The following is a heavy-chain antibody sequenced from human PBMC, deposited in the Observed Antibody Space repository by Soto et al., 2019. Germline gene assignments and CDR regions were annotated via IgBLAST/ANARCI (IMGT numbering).Heavy chain of an antibody. CDR2: IGTGGDT. Sequence: EVQLVESGGGLVQPGGSLRLSCAASGFTFSSYDMHWVRQATGKGLEWVSGIGTGGDTYYPGSLKGRFTVSRENANNSLYLQLNSLSAGDTAVYYCARVAPRGFDFWGQGTLVTVSS. V-gene: IGHV3-13*01. CDR1: GFTFSSYD. D-gene: IGHD3-16*01. J-gene: IGHJ4*02. CDR3: ARVAPRGFDF.